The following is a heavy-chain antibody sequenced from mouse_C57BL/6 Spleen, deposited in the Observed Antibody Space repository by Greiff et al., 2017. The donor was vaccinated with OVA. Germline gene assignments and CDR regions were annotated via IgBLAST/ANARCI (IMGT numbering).Heavy chain of an antibody. D-gene: IGHD1-1*01. CDR1: GYTFTDYE. CDR3: RTVVANPYFDY. J-gene: IGHJ2*01. CDR2: IDPETGGT. V-gene: IGHV1-15*01. Sequence: QVQLQQPGTELVRPGASVTLSCKASGYTFTDYEMHWVKQTPVHGLEWIGAIDPETGGTAYNQKFKGKAILTADKSSSTAYMELRSLTSEDSAVYYCRTVVANPYFDYWGQGTTLTVSS.